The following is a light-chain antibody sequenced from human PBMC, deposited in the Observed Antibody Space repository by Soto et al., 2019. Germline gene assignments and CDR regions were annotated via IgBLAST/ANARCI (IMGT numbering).Light chain of an antibody. CDR1: QSVGSN. V-gene: IGKV3-20*01. Sequence: EMVMTQSPATLSVSPVERATLSCRASQSVGSNLAWYQQKPGQAPRLVIFGASNRATGIPDRFSASGSGTEFTLTISRLEPEDVAVYYCQQYATSPLTFGHGTKVDIK. CDR3: QQYATSPLT. J-gene: IGKJ1*01. CDR2: GAS.